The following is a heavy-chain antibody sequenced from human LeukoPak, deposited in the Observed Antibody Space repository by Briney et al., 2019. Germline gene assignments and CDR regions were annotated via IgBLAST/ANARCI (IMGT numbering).Heavy chain of an antibody. V-gene: IGHV3-30*03. CDR1: GFTFSSYG. J-gene: IGHJ6*02. CDR2: ISYDGSNK. Sequence: PGGSLRLFCAAWGFTFSSYGMHWVRQATGRGLEGVAVISYDGSNKYYADSVKGRFTISRDNSKNTLYLQMNSLRAEDTAVYYCARYSSSYNRYGMDVWGQGTTVTVSS. CDR3: ARYSSSYNRYGMDV. D-gene: IGHD6-6*01.